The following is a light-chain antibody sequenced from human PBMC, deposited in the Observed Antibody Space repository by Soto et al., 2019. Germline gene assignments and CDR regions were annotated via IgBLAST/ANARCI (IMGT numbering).Light chain of an antibody. CDR1: QTISTH. CDR3: QQSLTIPYT. J-gene: IGKJ2*01. Sequence: DIQMTQSPSFLSASVGDRVTITCRASQTISTHLNWYQQKPGKAPKLLIYAASTLQSGVPSRFSGSGSGTDFTLTINSLQPEDFATYYCQQSLTIPYTFGQGTKLEIK. V-gene: IGKV1-39*01. CDR2: AAS.